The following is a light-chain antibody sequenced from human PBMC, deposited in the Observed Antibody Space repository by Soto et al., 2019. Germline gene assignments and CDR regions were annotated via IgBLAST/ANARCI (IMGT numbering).Light chain of an antibody. J-gene: IGLJ1*01. CDR2: DVS. V-gene: IGLV2-14*01. CDR1: SSDVGAYNY. Sequence: QSALTQPASVSGSPGQSITISCTGTSSDVGAYNYDSWYQQYPGEAPKVIIYDVSHRPAGVSNRFSGSKSGNTASLTISGLQTQDEADYYSSSYTSATTYVFGTGTKLTVL. CDR3: SSYTSATTYV.